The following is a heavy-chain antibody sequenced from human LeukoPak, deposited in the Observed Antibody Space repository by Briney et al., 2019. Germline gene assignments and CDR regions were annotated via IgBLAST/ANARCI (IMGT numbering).Heavy chain of an antibody. V-gene: IGHV3-30*02. CDR2: IRYDGSNK. CDR3: VKDLFGGSYSGYFDY. D-gene: IGHD1-26*01. J-gene: IGHJ4*02. Sequence: GGSLRLSCAASGFTFSSYGMHWVRQAPGKGLEWVAFIRYDGSNKYYADSVKGRFTISRDNSKNTLYLQMNSLRAEDTAVYYCVKDLFGGSYSGYFDYWGQGTLVTVSS. CDR1: GFTFSSYG.